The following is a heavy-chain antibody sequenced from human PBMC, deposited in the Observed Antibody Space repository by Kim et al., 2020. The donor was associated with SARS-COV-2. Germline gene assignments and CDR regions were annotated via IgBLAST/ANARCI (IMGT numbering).Heavy chain of an antibody. J-gene: IGHJ6*01. D-gene: IGHD2-2*01. V-gene: IGHV3-15*01. CDR3: TTSATPSIVVVPAAYYYYYGMAV. Sequence: GGSLRLSCAASGFTFSNAWMSWVRQAPGKGLEWVGRIKSKTDGGTTDYAAPVKGRFTISRDDSKNTLYLQMNSLKTEDTAVYYCTTSATPSIVVVPAAYYYYYGMAVWGQGTTVTVSS. CDR2: IKSKTDGGTT. CDR1: GFTFSNAW.